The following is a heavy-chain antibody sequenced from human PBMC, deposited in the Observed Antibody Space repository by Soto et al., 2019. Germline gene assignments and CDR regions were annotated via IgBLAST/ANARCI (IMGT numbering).Heavy chain of an antibody. J-gene: IGHJ4*02. CDR3: ATLGHYYDSSGYMAY. V-gene: IGHV4-4*07. D-gene: IGHD3-22*01. CDR2: IYTSGST. Sequence: PWVTRSLTCTVAGGSSSSYYGSWIRQPAGKGLEWIGSIYTSGSTNYNPSLKSRVTISVDTSKNQFSLKLSSVTAADTAVYYCATLGHYYDSSGYMAYWGQGTLVTVSS. CDR1: GGSSSSYY.